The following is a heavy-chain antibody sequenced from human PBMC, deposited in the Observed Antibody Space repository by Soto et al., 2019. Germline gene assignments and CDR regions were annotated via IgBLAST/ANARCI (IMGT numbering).Heavy chain of an antibody. CDR3: ARDRVESGYPEYFQH. CDR2: IIGSGTTT. D-gene: IGHD3-22*01. J-gene: IGHJ1*01. CDR1: GFTFSSYT. V-gene: IGHV3-23*01. Sequence: PGGSLRLSCAASGFTFSSYTMTWVRQAPGKGLEWISVIIGSGTTTYYADSVKGRFTISRDNSKNTLYLQMNSLRAEDTAVYYCARDRVESGYPEYFQHWGQGTLVTVSS.